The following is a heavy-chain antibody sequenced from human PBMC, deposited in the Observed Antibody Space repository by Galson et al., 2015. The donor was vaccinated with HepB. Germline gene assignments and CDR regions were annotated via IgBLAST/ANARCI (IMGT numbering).Heavy chain of an antibody. CDR1: GSTFSSYA. CDR3: AMSSSWYYLDY. Sequence: SLRLSCAASGSTFSSYAMSWVRQAPGKGLEWVSTISGGGGDTPYADSLKGRFTISRDNSKNTLYLQMNSLRAEDTALYFCAMSSSWYYLDYWGQGTLVTVSS. V-gene: IGHV3-23*01. J-gene: IGHJ4*02. D-gene: IGHD2-2*01. CDR2: ISGGGGDT.